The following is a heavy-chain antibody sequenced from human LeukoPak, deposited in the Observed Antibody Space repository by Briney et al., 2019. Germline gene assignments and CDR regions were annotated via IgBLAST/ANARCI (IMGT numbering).Heavy chain of an antibody. CDR2: INPNSGGT. CDR1: GYTFTGYY. CDR3: ARDHSGGYHPGPC. V-gene: IGHV1-2*02. D-gene: IGHD2-21*01. J-gene: IGHJ4*02. Sequence: ASVKVSCKASGYTFTGYYMHWVRQAPGQGLEWMGWINPNSGGTNYAQKFQGRVTMTTDTSTSTAYMELRSLRSDDTAVYYCARDHSGGYHPGPCWGQGTLVTVSS.